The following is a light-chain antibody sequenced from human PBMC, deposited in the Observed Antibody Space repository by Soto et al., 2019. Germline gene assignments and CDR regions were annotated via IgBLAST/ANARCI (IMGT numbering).Light chain of an antibody. V-gene: IGKV1-5*01. CDR1: QSINRR. CDR2: DAS. J-gene: IGKJ1*01. Sequence: DIQMTQSPSTLSASVGDRVTITCRASQSINRRLAWYQQKPGKAPNLLIYDASTLESGVPARFSGGDSGTEFTLTISSLQHDDFKTFYCQQYNSYQWTLGPGTKVDIK. CDR3: QQYNSYQWT.